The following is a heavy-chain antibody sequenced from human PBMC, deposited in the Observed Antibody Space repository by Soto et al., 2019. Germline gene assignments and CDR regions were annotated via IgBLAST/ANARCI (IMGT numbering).Heavy chain of an antibody. D-gene: IGHD6-13*01. J-gene: IGHJ4*02. CDR2: ISAYNGNT. Sequence: ASVKVSCKASGYTFTSYGISWVRQAPGQGLEWMGWISAYNGNTNYAQKLQGRVTMTTDTSTSTAYMELRSLRSDDTAVYYCAREGDEGHGSSWVTDFDYWGQGTLVTVSS. CDR1: GYTFTSYG. V-gene: IGHV1-18*01. CDR3: AREGDEGHGSSWVTDFDY.